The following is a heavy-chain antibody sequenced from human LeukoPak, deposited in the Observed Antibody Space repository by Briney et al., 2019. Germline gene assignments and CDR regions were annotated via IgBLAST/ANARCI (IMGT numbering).Heavy chain of an antibody. CDR3: ARGRAIFGVASVGDP. V-gene: IGHV4-34*01. D-gene: IGHD3-3*01. J-gene: IGHJ5*02. Sequence: SETLSLTCAVYGGSFSGYYWSWIRQPPGKGLEWIGEINHSGSANYNPSLKSRVTISVDTSKNQFSLKLSSVTAADTAVCYCARGRAIFGVASVGDPWGQGTLVTVSS. CDR1: GGSFSGYY. CDR2: INHSGSA.